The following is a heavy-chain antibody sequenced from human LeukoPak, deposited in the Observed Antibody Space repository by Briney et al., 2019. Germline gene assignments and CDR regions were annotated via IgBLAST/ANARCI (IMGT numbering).Heavy chain of an antibody. V-gene: IGHV1-69*13. CDR3: ARMSRDGYNSLDY. CDR1: GGTFSSYA. D-gene: IGHD5-24*01. Sequence: ASVKVSCMASGGTFSSYAISWVRQAPGQGLEWMGGIIPIFGTANYAQKFQGRVTITADESTSTAYMELSSLRSEDTAVYYCARMSRDGYNSLDYWGQGTLVTVSS. J-gene: IGHJ4*02. CDR2: IIPIFGTA.